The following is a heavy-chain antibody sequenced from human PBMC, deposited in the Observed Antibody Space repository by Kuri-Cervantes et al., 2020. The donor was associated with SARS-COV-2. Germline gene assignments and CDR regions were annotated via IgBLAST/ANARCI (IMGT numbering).Heavy chain of an antibody. CDR2: IYTSGST. J-gene: IGHJ5*02. CDR1: GGSISSYY. V-gene: IGHV4-4*07. Sequence: SETLSLTCTVSGGSISSYYWSWIRQPAGKGLEWIGRIYTSGSTNYNPSLKSRVTMSVDTSKNQFSLKLSSVTAADTAVYYCARDSSQPYYNWFDPWGQGTLVTVSS. D-gene: IGHD6-13*01. CDR3: ARDSSQPYYNWFDP.